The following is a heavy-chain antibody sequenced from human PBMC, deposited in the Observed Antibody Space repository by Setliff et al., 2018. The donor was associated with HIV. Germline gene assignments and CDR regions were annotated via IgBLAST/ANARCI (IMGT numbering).Heavy chain of an antibody. Sequence: PSETLSLTCTVSGGSIASSTHYWAWIRQPPGKGLEWIGSAYYNGATDHNPSLKSRVTISVDTSNQQFSLKLSSVTAADTAVYYCARHEGYNDFLTGYFRYKWYDPWGQGTLVTVSS. V-gene: IGHV4-39*01. CDR1: GGSIASSTHY. CDR2: AYYNGAT. CDR3: ARHEGYNDFLTGYFRYKWYDP. D-gene: IGHD3-9*01. J-gene: IGHJ5*02.